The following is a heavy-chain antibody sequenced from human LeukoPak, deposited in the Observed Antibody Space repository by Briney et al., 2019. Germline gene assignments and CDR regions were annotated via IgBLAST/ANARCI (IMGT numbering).Heavy chain of an antibody. V-gene: IGHV4-30-4*01. CDR1: GGSISSGDYY. J-gene: IGHJ4*02. D-gene: IGHD3-10*01. CDR2: TYYSGST. Sequence: SETLSLTCTVSGGSISSGDYYWSWIRQPPGKGLEWIGYTYYSGSTYYNPSLKSRVTISVDTSKNQFSLKLSSVTAADTAVYYCARGVYGSGSYSYDYWGQGTLVTVSS. CDR3: ARGVYGSGSYSYDY.